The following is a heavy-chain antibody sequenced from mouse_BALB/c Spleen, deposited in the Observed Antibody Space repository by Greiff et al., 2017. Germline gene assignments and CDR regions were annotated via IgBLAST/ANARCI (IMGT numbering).Heavy chain of an antibody. CDR3: ARQGGNYLYYAMDY. V-gene: IGHV5-12-2*01. D-gene: IGHD2-1*01. CDR2: ISNGGGST. J-gene: IGHJ4*01. Sequence: EVMLVESGGGLVQPGGSLKLSCAASGFTFSSYTMSWVRQTPEKRLEWVAYISNGGGSTYYPDTVKGRFTISRDNAKNTLYLQMSSLKSEDTAMYYCARQGGNYLYYAMDYWGQGTSVTVSS. CDR1: GFTFSSYT.